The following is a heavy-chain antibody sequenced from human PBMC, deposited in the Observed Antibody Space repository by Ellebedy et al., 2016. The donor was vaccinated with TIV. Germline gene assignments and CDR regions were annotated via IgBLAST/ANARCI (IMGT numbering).Heavy chain of an antibody. Sequence: AASVKVSCKASGYTFTTYDITWVRQATGQGLEWMGWMNPNSGNTGYAQKFQGRVTMTRNSSISTAYMELSSLRSEDTAVYYWARNGRGYSNGYDGYFDSWGLGTLVTVSS. CDR2: MNPNSGNT. V-gene: IGHV1-8*01. J-gene: IGHJ4*02. CDR1: GYTFTTYD. CDR3: ARNGRGYSNGYDGYFDS. D-gene: IGHD5-18*01.